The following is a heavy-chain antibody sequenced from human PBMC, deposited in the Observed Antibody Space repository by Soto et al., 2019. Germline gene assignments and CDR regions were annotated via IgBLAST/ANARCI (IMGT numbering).Heavy chain of an antibody. D-gene: IGHD3-16*01. J-gene: IGHJ6*02. CDR1: GFTFSRYW. CDR2: ISSYGSDT. Sequence: EVQLVESGGGLVLPGGSPRLSCAASGFTFSRYWMHWVRQAPGKGLVWVSRISSYGSDTHYADSVKGRFTISRDNAKNTLYLQMNSLRAEDTAVYYCASNYAYAEGYYWYGIDVWGQGTTVTVSS. CDR3: ASNYAYAEGYYWYGIDV. V-gene: IGHV3-74*01.